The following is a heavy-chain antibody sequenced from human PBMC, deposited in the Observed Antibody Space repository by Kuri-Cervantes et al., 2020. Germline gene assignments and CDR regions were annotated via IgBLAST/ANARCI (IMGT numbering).Heavy chain of an antibody. CDR2: IFTGGEI. CDR1: GGSISSNSHY. V-gene: IGHV4-61*02. D-gene: IGHD2-8*01. J-gene: IGHJ4*02. CDR3: ADQVVNGPVDY. Sequence: SETLSLTCTVSGGSISSNSHYWSWIRQPAGEGLEWIGRIFTGGEIIYNPSLRSRVTLSADTSQNQVSLHLTSATAADTAVYYCADQVVNGPVDYWGLGTLVTVSS.